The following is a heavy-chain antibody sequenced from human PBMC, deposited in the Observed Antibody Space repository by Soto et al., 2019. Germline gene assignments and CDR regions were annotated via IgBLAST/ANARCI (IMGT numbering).Heavy chain of an antibody. J-gene: IGHJ4*02. CDR2: ISAHNGNT. CDR1: GYTFSTYG. Sequence: QVHLVQSGAEVKKPGASVKVSCKGSGYTFSTYGITWVRQAPGQGLEWMGWISAHNGNTNYAQKLQGRVTVTRDTSTSTAYMELRSLSSAATAVYYCARVRYGDYWGQGALVTVSS. D-gene: IGHD1-1*01. CDR3: ARVRYGDY. V-gene: IGHV1-18*01.